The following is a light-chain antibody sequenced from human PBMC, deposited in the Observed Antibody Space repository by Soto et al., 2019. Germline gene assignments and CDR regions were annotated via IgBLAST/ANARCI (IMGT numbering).Light chain of an antibody. V-gene: IGLV2-11*01. CDR3: CSYAGSYTYV. CDR2: DVS. CDR1: SSDVGGYNY. Sequence: QSVLTQPRSVSGSPGQSVTISCTGTSSDVGGYNYVSWDQQHPGKAPKRMIYDVSKRPSGVPDRFSGSKSGNTASLTISGLQAEDEADYYCCSYAGSYTYVFGTGTKLTVL. J-gene: IGLJ1*01.